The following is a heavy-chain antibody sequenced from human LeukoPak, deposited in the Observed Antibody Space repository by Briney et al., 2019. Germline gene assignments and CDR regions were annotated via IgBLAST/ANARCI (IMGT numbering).Heavy chain of an antibody. CDR3: ARSGYSYGFRRFDY. CDR1: GGTFSSYA. CDR2: VIPIFGTA. D-gene: IGHD5-18*01. J-gene: IGHJ4*02. Sequence: SVKVSCKASGGTFSSYAISWVRQAPGQGLEWMGGVIPIFGTANYAQKFQGRVTITTDESTSTAYMELSSLRSEDTAVYYCARSGYSYGFRRFDYWGQGTLVTVSS. V-gene: IGHV1-69*05.